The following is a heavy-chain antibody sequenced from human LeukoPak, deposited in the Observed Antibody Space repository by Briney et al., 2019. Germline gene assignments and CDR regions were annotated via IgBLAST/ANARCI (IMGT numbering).Heavy chain of an antibody. CDR3: ASGHGDYVGDYYYYMDV. J-gene: IGHJ6*03. D-gene: IGHD3-16*01. CDR2: INPNSGGT. V-gene: IGHV1-2*02. CDR1: GYTFTGYY. Sequence: ASVRVSCKASGYTFTGYYMHWVRQAPGQGLEWMGWINPNSGGTNYAQKFQGRVTMTRDTSISTAYMELSRLRSDDTAVYYCASGHGDYVGDYYYYMDVWGKGTTVTVSS.